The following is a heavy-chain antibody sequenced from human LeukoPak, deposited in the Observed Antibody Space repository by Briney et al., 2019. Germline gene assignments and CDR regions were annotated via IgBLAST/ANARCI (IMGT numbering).Heavy chain of an antibody. D-gene: IGHD5-12*01. V-gene: IGHV3-21*01. J-gene: IGHJ4*02. CDR3: AMILGGYAPGDY. CDR2: ISSSSSYI. CDR1: GFTFSSYS. Sequence: GGSLRLSCAASGFTFSSYSMNWVRQAPGKGPEWVSSISSSSSYIYYADSVKGRFTISRDNAKNSLYLQMNSLRAEDTAVYYCAMILGGYAPGDYWGQGTLVTVSS.